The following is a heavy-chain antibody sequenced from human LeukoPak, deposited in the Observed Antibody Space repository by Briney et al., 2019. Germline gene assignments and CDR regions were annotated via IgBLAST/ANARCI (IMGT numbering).Heavy chain of an antibody. V-gene: IGHV4-61*02. J-gene: IGHJ4*02. CDR2: IYTSGST. D-gene: IGHD3-10*01. CDR1: GGSFSSGSYY. Sequence: SQTLSLTCTVSGGSFSSGSYYWSWIRQPAGKGLEWIGRIYTSGSTKYNPSLKSRVTISVDTSKNRFSLKLSSVTAADTAIYYCAGSPVTPMVRGNPLDYWGQGTLVTVSS. CDR3: AGSPVTPMVRGNPLDY.